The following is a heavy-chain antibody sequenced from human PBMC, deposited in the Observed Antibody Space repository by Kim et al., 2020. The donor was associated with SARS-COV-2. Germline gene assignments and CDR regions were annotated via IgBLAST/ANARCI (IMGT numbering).Heavy chain of an antibody. V-gene: IGHV3-15*01. J-gene: IGHJ4*02. CDR2: IKSKTDGGTT. D-gene: IGHD2-8*02. CDR3: STLTDVGGVLGF. Sequence: GGSLRLSCAGSGFSFNNAWMSWVRQAPGKGLEWVGRIKSKTDGGTTDYAAPVKGRFTISRDDSKNTLYLQMNSLKTEDTAVYYCSTLTDVGGVLGFWGQGTLVTVSS. CDR1: GFSFNNAW.